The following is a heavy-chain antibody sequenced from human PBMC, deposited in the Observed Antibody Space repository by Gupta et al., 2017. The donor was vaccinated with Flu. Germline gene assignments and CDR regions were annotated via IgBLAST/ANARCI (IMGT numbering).Heavy chain of an antibody. CDR3: VKGDTAMVIGFFDY. CDR1: AFTFSSYA. V-gene: IGHV3-64D*06. D-gene: IGHD5-18*01. CDR2: ISSNGGST. Sequence: EVQLVESGGGLVQPGGSLRLSCSASAFTFSSYAMHWVRQAPGKGLEYVSAISSNGGSTYYADSVKGRFTISRDNSKNTLYLQMSSLRAEDTAVYYCVKGDTAMVIGFFDYWGQGTLVTVSS. J-gene: IGHJ4*02.